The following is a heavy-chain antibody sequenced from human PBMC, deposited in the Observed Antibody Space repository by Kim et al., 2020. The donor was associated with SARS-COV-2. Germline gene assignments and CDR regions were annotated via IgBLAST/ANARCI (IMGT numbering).Heavy chain of an antibody. D-gene: IGHD6-25*01. J-gene: IGHJ6*02. CDR2: SNSDGSST. V-gene: IGHV3-74*01. CDR1: GFTFSSYW. Sequence: GGSLRLSCAASGFTFSSYWMHWVRQAPGKGLVWVSRSNSDGSSTSYADSVKGRFTILRDNAQNTLYLQMNSLRAEDTAGYYCARAAAVDGSLWGQGTTV. CDR3: ARAAAVDGSL.